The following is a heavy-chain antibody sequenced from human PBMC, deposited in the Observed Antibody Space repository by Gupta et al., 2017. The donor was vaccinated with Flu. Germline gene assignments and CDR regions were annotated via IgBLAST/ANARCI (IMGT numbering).Heavy chain of an antibody. CDR3: SRLVGTWAFDFWSDYPYY. D-gene: IGHD3-3*01. CDR1: GGTIRGSSYY. V-gene: IGHV4-39*01. CDR2: IYYRGST. Sequence: QLQLQESGARLVKTSENLYLTCTVTGGTIRGSSYYWGRMRQHPRKGLEWIVNIYYRGSTYYNPSLENLLTISVDTSNNQFSLKLIFVTAADTAVYYCSRLVGTWAFDFWSDYPYYWGRGILVTVSS. J-gene: IGHJ4*02.